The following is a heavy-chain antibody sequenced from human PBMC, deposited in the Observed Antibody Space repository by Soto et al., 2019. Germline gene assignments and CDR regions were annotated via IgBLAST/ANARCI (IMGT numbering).Heavy chain of an antibody. V-gene: IGHV4-39*01. CDR3: ASLKGDYGDYVVSGRYYFDY. J-gene: IGHJ4*02. D-gene: IGHD4-17*01. Sequence: PSETLSLTCTVSGGSISSSSYYWGWIRQPPGKGLEWIGSIYYSGSTYYNPSLKSRVTISVDTSKNQFSLKLSSVTAADTAVYYCASLKGDYGDYVVSGRYYFDYWGQGTLVTVSS. CDR2: IYYSGST. CDR1: GGSISSSSYY.